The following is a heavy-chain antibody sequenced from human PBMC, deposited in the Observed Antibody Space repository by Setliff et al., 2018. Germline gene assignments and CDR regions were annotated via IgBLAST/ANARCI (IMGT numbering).Heavy chain of an antibody. CDR2: IYYRGST. Sequence: SETLSLTCAVYGGSFSGYYWSWIRQPPGKGLEWIGSIYYRGSTSYNSSLKSRVSISVDTSKNQFSLNLNAVTAADTAVYYCATLTGDRGVDYWGQGRLVTVSS. CDR1: GGSFSGYY. D-gene: IGHD7-27*01. J-gene: IGHJ4*02. V-gene: IGHV4-34*01. CDR3: ATLTGDRGVDY.